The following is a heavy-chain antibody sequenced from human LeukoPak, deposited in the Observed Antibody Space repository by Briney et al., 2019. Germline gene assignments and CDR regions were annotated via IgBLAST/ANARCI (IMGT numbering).Heavy chain of an antibody. CDR1: GFTVSSFE. Sequence: GGSLRLTCAGSGFTVSSFEINWVRQAPGKGLEWVSFIAVDSTTFYADSVKGRFTIPRDNAKNSLYLQMNSLRAEDTAVYYCARGARGLDPWGQGTLVTVSS. V-gene: IGHV3-48*03. CDR3: ARGARGLDP. J-gene: IGHJ5*02. CDR2: IAVDSTT.